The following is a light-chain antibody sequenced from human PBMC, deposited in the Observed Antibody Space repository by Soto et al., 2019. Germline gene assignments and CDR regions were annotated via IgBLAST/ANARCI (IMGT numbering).Light chain of an antibody. CDR3: CSDAGSSTLV. CDR2: EGS. Sequence: QSALTQPASVSGSPGQSITISCTGTSSDVGSYNLVSWYQQHPGKAPKLMIYEGSKRPSGVSNRFSGSKSGNTASLTISGLEAEDEDDYHCCSDAGSSTLVFGGGTKLTVL. CDR1: SSDVGSYNL. J-gene: IGLJ2*01. V-gene: IGLV2-23*01.